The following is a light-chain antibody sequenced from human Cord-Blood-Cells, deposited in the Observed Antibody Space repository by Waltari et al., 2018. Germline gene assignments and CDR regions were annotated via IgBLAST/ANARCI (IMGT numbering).Light chain of an antibody. Sequence: DIQMTQSPSSLSASVGDRVTITCRASQSISSDLNWDQQRPGKAPKLLIYAASSLQSGVPSRFSGSGSETDFTLTISSLKPEDFATYYCQQSYSTPHTFGQGTKLEIK. CDR2: AAS. CDR3: QQSYSTPHT. CDR1: QSISSD. J-gene: IGKJ2*01. V-gene: IGKV1-39*01.